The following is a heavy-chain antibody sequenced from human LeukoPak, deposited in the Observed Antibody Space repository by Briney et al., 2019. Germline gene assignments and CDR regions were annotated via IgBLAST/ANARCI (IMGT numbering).Heavy chain of an antibody. CDR3: AKGPIAVAGTWYFDS. D-gene: IGHD6-19*01. CDR1: GFTFDDYD. V-gene: IGHV3-9*01. CDR2: ISWNSDSI. J-gene: IGHJ4*02. Sequence: GRSLRLSCAASGFTFDDYDMHWVRQAPGKGLEWVSSISWNSDSIGYTDSVEGRFTISRDNTKNSLSLQMNSLRAEDTALYYCAKGPIAVAGTWYFDSWGQGTLVIVSS.